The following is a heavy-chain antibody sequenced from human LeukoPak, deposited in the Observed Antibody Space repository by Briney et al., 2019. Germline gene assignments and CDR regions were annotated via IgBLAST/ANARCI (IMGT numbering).Heavy chain of an antibody. CDR1: GGSISSNGYY. CDR3: ARRSGTYHAFDI. J-gene: IGHJ3*02. D-gene: IGHD1-26*01. V-gene: IGHV4-39*01. CDR2: FYYTGST. Sequence: PSETLSLTCTVSGGSISSNGYYWGWIRQPPGKGLEWIGSFYYTGSTFYSPSLKSRVTTSVDTSKNQFSLKLSSVTAADTAVYYCARRSGTYHAFDIWGQGTMVTVSS.